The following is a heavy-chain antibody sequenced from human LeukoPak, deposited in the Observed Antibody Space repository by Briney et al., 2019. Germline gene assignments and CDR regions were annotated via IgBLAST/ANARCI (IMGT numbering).Heavy chain of an antibody. V-gene: IGHV4-59*01. CDR3: ARGYFDTDGYYLAAY. D-gene: IGHD3-22*01. Sequence: PSETLSPTCTVSGGSISSYYWSWIRQPPGKGLEWIGYIYYSGSTNYNPALKSRVTLSIDTSKNQFSLKLTSVTAADTAVYYCARGYFDTDGYYLAAYWGQGTLVTVSS. CDR2: IYYSGST. J-gene: IGHJ4*02. CDR1: GGSISSYY.